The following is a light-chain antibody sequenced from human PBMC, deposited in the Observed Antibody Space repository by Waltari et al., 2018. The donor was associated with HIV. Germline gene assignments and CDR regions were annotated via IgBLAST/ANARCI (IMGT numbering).Light chain of an antibody. Sequence: QSVLTQPPSAPGTPGQTISLSCSGRRPNARSHNVYWYQHIPPTAPKLILYKTGQRPSGVPDRFSASKTGTSASLAISGLQPGDEGLYYCGTWDADLDGPVFGGGTKVTVL. CDR3: GTWDADLDGPV. CDR2: KTG. V-gene: IGLV1-44*01. CDR1: RPNARSHN. J-gene: IGLJ3*02.